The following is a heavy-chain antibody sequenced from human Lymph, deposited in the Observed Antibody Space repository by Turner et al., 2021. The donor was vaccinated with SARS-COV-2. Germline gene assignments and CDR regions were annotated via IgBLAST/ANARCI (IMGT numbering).Heavy chain of an antibody. D-gene: IGHD5-18*01. V-gene: IGHV4-59*08. Sequence: QVQLQESGPGLVKPSDTLSLTCTVSGGSISSYYWSWIRQPPGKGLEWIGYISNSGSTNYNPSLKSRVTISLDTSKNQFSLKLSSVTAADTAVYYCAKHGNELGIQLWGQGTLVTVSS. J-gene: IGHJ4*02. CDR2: ISNSGST. CDR3: AKHGNELGIQL. CDR1: GGSISSYY.